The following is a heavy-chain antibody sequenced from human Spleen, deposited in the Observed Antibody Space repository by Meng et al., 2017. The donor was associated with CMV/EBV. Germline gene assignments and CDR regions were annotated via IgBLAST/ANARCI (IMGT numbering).Heavy chain of an antibody. CDR3: AKGGGSYWFDY. V-gene: IGHV3-48*01. Sequence: GESLKISCAASGFTFSSYSMNWVRQAPGKGLEWVSYISSSSSTIYYADSVKGRFTISRDNSKITLYLQMNSLRAEDTAVYYCAKGGGSYWFDYWGQGTLVTVSS. J-gene: IGHJ4*02. CDR2: ISSSSSTI. CDR1: GFTFSSYS. D-gene: IGHD1-26*01.